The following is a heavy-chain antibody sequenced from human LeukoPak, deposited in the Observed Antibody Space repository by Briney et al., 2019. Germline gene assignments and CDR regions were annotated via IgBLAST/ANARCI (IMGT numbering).Heavy chain of an antibody. CDR3: ARQPDY. V-gene: IGHV3-74*01. CDR2: INSDGSRT. Sequence: PGGSLRLSCAASGFTFSNYWMHWVRQAPGRGLVWVSHINSDGSRTNYADSVKGRFTISRDNAKNTLYLQMNSLRAEDTAVYYCARQPDYWGQGTLVTVSS. CDR1: GFTFSNYW. J-gene: IGHJ4*02. D-gene: IGHD1-14*01.